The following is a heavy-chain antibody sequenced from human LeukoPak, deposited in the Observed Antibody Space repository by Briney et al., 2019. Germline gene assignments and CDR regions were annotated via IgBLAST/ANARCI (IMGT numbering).Heavy chain of an antibody. CDR2: INHSGST. CDR3: AREAHSSSWTTGWPIFDY. J-gene: IGHJ4*02. V-gene: IGHV4-38-2*02. CDR1: GYSISSGFH. Sequence: PSETLSLTCTVSGYSISSGFHWGWIRQPPGKGLEWIGEINHSGSTNYNPSLKSRVTISVDTSKNQFSLKLSSVTAADTAVYYCAREAHSSSWTTGWPIFDYWGQGALVTVSS. D-gene: IGHD6-13*01.